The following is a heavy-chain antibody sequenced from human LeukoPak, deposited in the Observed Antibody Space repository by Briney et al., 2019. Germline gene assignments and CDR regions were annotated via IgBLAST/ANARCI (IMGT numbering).Heavy chain of an antibody. Sequence: GGSLRLSCAASGFTFSTYNMNWVRQAPGKGLEWVSYISGSSATIYYADSVKGRFTISRDNVKNSLYLQMNSLRAEDTAVYYCARGIVSSEWLVRNWFGPWGQGTLVTVSS. CDR2: ISGSSATI. D-gene: IGHD6-19*01. J-gene: IGHJ5*02. V-gene: IGHV3-48*01. CDR1: GFTFSTYN. CDR3: ARGIVSSEWLVRNWFGP.